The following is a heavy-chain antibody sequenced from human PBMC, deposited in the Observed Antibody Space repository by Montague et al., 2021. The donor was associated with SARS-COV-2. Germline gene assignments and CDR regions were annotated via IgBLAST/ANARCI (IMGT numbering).Heavy chain of an antibody. CDR1: GGSFSGYY. CDR3: ARRGSSVWGVTVSAELDY. CDR2: INQSGRT. V-gene: IGHV4-34*01. Sequence: SETLSLTCAGDGGSFSGYYWSWIGQPPEKGLEWIGEINQSGRTNNNPSLKSRVIISVDTSKNQFSLKLSSVTAADTAVYYYARRGSSVWGVTVSAELDYWGQGILVIVSS. J-gene: IGHJ4*02. D-gene: IGHD3-10*01.